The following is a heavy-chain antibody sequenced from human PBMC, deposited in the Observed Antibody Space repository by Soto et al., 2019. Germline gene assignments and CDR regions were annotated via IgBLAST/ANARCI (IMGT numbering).Heavy chain of an antibody. D-gene: IGHD3-9*01. J-gene: IGHJ4*02. CDR2: ISSSGSTI. V-gene: IGHV3-11*01. CDR1: GFTFSDYY. CDR3: ARGVQLRYFDWSFDY. Sequence: GGSLRLSCAASGFTFSDYYMSWIRQAPGKGLEWVSYISSSGSTIYYADSVKGRFTIPRDNAKNSLYLQMNSLRAEDTAAYYCARGVQLRYFDWSFDYWGQGTLVTVSS.